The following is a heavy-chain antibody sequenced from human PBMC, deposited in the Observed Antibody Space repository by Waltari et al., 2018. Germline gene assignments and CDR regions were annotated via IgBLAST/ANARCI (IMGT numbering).Heavy chain of an antibody. V-gene: IGHV4-39*01. CDR3: ARQATSWSGFDY. CDR1: GGSLSSSSYF. D-gene: IGHD2-15*01. J-gene: IGHJ4*02. CDR2: IYYSWST. Sequence: QLQLQESGPGLVKPSETLSLPCTVSGGSLSSSSYFWAWIRQPPGKGLECIGSIYYSWSTYYNLSLKSRVTISVDRSTNQVSLKLTSVTAADTAVYFCARQATSWSGFDYWGPGIQVTVSS.